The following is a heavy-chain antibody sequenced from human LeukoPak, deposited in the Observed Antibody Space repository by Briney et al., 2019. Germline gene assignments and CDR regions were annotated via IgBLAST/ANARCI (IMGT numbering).Heavy chain of an antibody. D-gene: IGHD3-10*01. V-gene: IGHV3-23*01. CDR1: GFTFSNHA. CDR3: VKDPRAVRGVIFDY. J-gene: IGHJ4*02. CDR2: INSNDGRT. Sequence: GGSLRLSCVASGFTFSNHAMSWVRQAPGEGLEWVAAINSNDGRTYYADSVKGRFTVSRDNVKRTMYLQMNSLRAEDTAVYFCVKDPRAVRGVIFDYWGLGARVTVSS.